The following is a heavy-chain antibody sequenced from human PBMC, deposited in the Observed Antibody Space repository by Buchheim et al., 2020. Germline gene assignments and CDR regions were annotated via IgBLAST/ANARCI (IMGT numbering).Heavy chain of an antibody. CDR2: INPNSGGT. J-gene: IGHJ4*02. V-gene: IGHV1-2*02. CDR3: ARAEDTSGYHSAH. D-gene: IGHD3-22*01. Sequence: QVQLVQSGAEVKKPGASVKVSCKASGYTFTGYYMHWVRQAPGQGLEWMGWINPNSGGTNSAQKFQGRVTMTRDTSISPAYMELSRLTSDDTAVYYCARAEDTSGYHSAHWGRGT. CDR1: GYTFTGYY.